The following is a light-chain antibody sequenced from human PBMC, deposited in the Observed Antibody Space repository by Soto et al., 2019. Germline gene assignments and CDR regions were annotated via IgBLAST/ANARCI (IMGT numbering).Light chain of an antibody. CDR2: WAS. J-gene: IGKJ2*01. CDR3: QQYYNTPYT. Sequence: DLVMTQSPDSLAVSLGERATINCKSSPSVLYSSTNKNSLAWYQQKPGQPPKLLIYWASTRASGVPDRFSGGGSGTDFTLTISSLQAEDGAVYYCQQYYNTPYTFGQGTQLEIK. V-gene: IGKV4-1*01. CDR1: PSVLYSSTNKNS.